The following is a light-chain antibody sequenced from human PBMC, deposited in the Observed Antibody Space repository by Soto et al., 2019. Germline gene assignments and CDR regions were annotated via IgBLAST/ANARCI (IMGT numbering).Light chain of an antibody. CDR2: DND. Sequence: QSVLTQPPSVSAAPGQTVTISCSGSSANIGSRSVSWYQQFPGSAPKLLIYDNDKRPSGTPDRFSGSKSGASATLGITGLQTGDEADYYCGTWDTSLSAEVFGGGTKLTVL. J-gene: IGLJ3*02. CDR1: SANIGSRS. V-gene: IGLV1-51*01. CDR3: GTWDTSLSAEV.